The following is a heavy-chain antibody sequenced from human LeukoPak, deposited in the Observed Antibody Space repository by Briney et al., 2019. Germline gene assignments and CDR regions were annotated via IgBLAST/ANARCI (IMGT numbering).Heavy chain of an antibody. J-gene: IGHJ4*02. CDR1: GFTFSSYD. D-gene: IGHD3-22*01. CDR3: AREVRDSSGYYYFDY. Sequence: GGSLRLSCAASGFTFSSYDMHWVRQATGKGLEWVSAIGTAGDTYYPGSVKGRFTTSRENAKNSLYLQMNSLRAGDTAVYYCAREVRDSSGYYYFDYWGQGTLVTVSS. V-gene: IGHV3-13*01. CDR2: IGTAGDT.